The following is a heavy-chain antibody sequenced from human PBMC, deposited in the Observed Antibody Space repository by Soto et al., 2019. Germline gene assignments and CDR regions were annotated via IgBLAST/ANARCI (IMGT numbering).Heavy chain of an antibody. V-gene: IGHV2-5*02. J-gene: IGHJ4*02. CDR3: AHTHAGHRRQDPCEY. CDR2: IYWDEDK. Sequence: QITLKESGPPLLKPTQTLTLTCSFSGFSLTSSGAGVGWIRQPPGKALERLAVIYWDEDKRYSPSLRSRLTTTKDTSKHQVVLTMTNLDPADTATYFCAHTHAGHRRQDPCEYWGQGTLVTVSS. CDR1: GFSLTSSGAG. D-gene: IGHD6-13*01.